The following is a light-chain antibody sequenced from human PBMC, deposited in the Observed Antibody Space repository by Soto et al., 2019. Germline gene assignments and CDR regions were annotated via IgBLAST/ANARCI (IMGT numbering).Light chain of an antibody. CDR1: QSVGSY. J-gene: IGKJ1*01. CDR3: QHRSAWLRT. Sequence: DIVLTQSPATLSSSPGERVTLSCGASQSVGSYLAWYQQTPGQAPRLLIYDATYRATGIPARFSGSGSRTDFTLSISSLEPEDCAVYYCQHRSAWLRTFGQGTKVEI. V-gene: IGKV3-11*01. CDR2: DAT.